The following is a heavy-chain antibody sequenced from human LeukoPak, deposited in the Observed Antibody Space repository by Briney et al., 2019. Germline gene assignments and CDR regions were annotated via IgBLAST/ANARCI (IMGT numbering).Heavy chain of an antibody. CDR2: MNPTSGLS. V-gene: IGHV1-2*02. CDR3: ARVVSGFYYILHF. Sequence: GASVKVSCKASGYTFTGYYMHWVRQAPGQGLEWRGWMNPTSGLSNYAQKLQGRVSMTRDLSINTAYMALSGLRSDDTAIYYCARVVSGFYYILHFWGQGTLVTVSS. D-gene: IGHD3-22*01. J-gene: IGHJ4*02. CDR1: GYTFTGYY.